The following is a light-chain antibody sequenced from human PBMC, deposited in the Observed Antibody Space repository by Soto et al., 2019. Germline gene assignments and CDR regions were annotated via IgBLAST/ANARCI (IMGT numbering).Light chain of an antibody. CDR3: QHPNSYSQT. CDR1: QSIRYY. V-gene: IGKV1-5*01. CDR2: GAS. J-gene: IGKJ1*01. Sequence: DIQLTQSPPTLSASVGDRVTITCRASQSIRYYLAWYQQMPGKAPKLLNYGASSLQSGVPSRFRGSGSGTEFTLTISSLHPDDFATYFCQHPNSYSQTFGQGTKVEIK.